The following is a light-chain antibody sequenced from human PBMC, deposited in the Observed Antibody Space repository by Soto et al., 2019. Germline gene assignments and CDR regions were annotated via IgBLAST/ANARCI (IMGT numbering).Light chain of an antibody. J-gene: IGKJ4*01. CDR3: QQSHSFPLT. Sequence: EIPMTQSPSSLSGSVGDRVTIACRASQSVNTSLNWYRQKPGEAPKLLIFGASSLQNAIPSRFSGSGSGTDFAVSISSLQPEDSAIYYCQQSHSFPLTFGGGTKVEIK. CDR1: QSVNTS. V-gene: IGKV1-39*01. CDR2: GAS.